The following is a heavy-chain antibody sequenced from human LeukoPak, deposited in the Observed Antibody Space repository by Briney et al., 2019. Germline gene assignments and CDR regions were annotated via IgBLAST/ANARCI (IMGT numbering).Heavy chain of an antibody. J-gene: IGHJ6*03. CDR1: GYTLTELS. V-gene: IGHV1-24*01. Sequence: ASVKVSCTVSGYTLTELSMHWVRQAPGKGLEWMGGFDPEDGETIYAQKFQGRVTMTEDTSTDTAYMELSSLRSEDTAVYYCATGAAARRARWVRDYYYYMDVWGKGTTVTVSS. CDR2: FDPEDGET. CDR3: ATGAAARRARWVRDYYYYMDV. D-gene: IGHD6-6*01.